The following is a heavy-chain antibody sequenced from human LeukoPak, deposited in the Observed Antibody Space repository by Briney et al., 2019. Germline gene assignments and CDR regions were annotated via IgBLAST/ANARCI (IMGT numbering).Heavy chain of an antibody. CDR2: IYYSGSA. J-gene: IGHJ4*02. Sequence: SQTLSLTCTVSGGSISSGSYYWSWIRQPPGKGLEWIGHIYYSGSAYYNPSLKSRFTLSVDTPKTQFSLKLSSVTAADTAVYYCARPYYYYSSGYYNQVNYFGYWGQGTLVTVSS. CDR3: ARPYYYYSSGYYNQVNYFGY. V-gene: IGHV4-31*03. CDR1: GGSISSGSYY. D-gene: IGHD3-22*01.